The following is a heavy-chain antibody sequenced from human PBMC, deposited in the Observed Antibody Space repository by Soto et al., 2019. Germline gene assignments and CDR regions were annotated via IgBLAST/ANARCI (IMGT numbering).Heavy chain of an antibody. V-gene: IGHV3-64D*06. J-gene: IGHJ4*02. D-gene: IGHD3-22*01. CDR3: VKGDYYYDSSGYYPFDY. CDR1: GFTFSIYA. CDR2: ISTNGGST. Sequence: GGSLRLSCSASGFTFSIYAMHWVRQAPGKGLEYVSSISTNGGSTDYADSVKGRFTTSRDNSKNTVYLQMSSLRVEDTAVYFCVKGDYYYDSSGYYPFDYWGQGTLVTVSS.